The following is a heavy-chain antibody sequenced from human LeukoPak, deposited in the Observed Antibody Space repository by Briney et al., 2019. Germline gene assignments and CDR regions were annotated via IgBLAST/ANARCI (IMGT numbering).Heavy chain of an antibody. D-gene: IGHD6-13*01. Sequence: LTGGSLRLSCAASGFTFSSYEVNCVRRAPGKGLEWVSYISSSGSTIYYADSVKGRFTISRDNAKNALYLQMNSLRAEDTAVYYCGREGTAPGLYFDLWGQGTLVTVSS. CDR3: GREGTAPGLYFDL. CDR1: GFTFSSYE. CDR2: ISSSGSTI. V-gene: IGHV3-48*03. J-gene: IGHJ4*01.